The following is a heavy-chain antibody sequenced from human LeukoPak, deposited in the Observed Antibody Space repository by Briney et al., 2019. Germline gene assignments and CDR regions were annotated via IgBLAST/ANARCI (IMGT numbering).Heavy chain of an antibody. CDR2: IYHSGST. V-gene: IGHV4-59*01. Sequence: SETLSLTCTVSGDSISSYYWSWFRQPPGKGLEWIGYIYHSGSTNYNPSLKSRLTISVDTSKNQFSLKLTSVIAADTAVYYCARYDSSGFYQYYIDYWGQGTLVTVSS. J-gene: IGHJ4*02. D-gene: IGHD3-22*01. CDR1: GDSISSYY. CDR3: ARYDSSGFYQYYIDY.